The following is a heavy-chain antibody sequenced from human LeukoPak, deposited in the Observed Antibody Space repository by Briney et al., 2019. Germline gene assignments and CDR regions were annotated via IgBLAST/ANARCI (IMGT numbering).Heavy chain of an antibody. CDR3: ARGPSWSGYSQPYYFDY. J-gene: IGHJ4*02. D-gene: IGHD3-3*01. CDR2: MNPNSGNT. V-gene: IGHV1-8*03. Sequence: GASVKVSCKASGYTFTSYDINWVRQAAGQGLEWMGWMNPNSGNTGYAQKFQGRVPITRNTSISTAYMELSSLRSEDTAVYSCARGPSWSGYSQPYYFDYWGQGTLVTVSS. CDR1: GYTFTSYD.